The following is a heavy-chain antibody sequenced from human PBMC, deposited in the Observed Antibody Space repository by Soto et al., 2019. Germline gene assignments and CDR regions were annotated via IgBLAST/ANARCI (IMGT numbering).Heavy chain of an antibody. D-gene: IGHD3-10*01. V-gene: IGHV1-46*01. CDR1: GYTFTSYY. J-gene: IGHJ3*02. CDR3: ARDRLMVRGVRGDAFDI. CDR2: INPSGGST. Sequence: ASVKVSFKASGYTFTSYYMHWVRQAPGQGLEWMGIINPSGGSTSYAQKFQGRVTMTRDTSTSTVYMELSSLRSEDTAVYYCARDRLMVRGVRGDAFDIWGQGTMVTVSS.